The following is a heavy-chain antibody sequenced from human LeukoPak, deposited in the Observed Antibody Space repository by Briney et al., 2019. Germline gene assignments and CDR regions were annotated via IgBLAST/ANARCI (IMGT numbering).Heavy chain of an antibody. J-gene: IGHJ4*02. CDR1: GFTFSSYA. CDR3: AKERRLTAVAGQFDY. V-gene: IGHV3-23*01. D-gene: IGHD6-19*01. Sequence: GGTLRLSCAASGFTFSSYAMSWVRQAPGKGLEWGSAISGSGGSTYYAASVKGRFTISRDNSKNTLYLQMNSLRAEDTAAYYCAKERRLTAVAGQFDYWGQGTLVTVSS. CDR2: ISGSGGST.